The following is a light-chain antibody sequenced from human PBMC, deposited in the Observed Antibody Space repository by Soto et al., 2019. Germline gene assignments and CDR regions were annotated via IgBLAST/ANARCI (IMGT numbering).Light chain of an antibody. J-gene: IGKJ3*01. CDR2: WAS. V-gene: IGKV4-1*01. Sequence: DIVMTQSPDSLAVSLGERATINCKSSQSVLYSSKNKNYLAWYQQKPGQPPKLLIYWASTRESGVPDRFSGSGSGTDFTLTISSLQAEDVAVYYCQQYYTTPFTFGPGTQVDIK. CDR3: QQYYTTPFT. CDR1: QSVLYSSKNKNY.